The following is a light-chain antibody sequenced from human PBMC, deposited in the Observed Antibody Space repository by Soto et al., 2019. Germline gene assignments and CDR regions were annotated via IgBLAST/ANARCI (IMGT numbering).Light chain of an antibody. CDR1: QSLVHSDGISY. J-gene: IGKJ2*01. CDR3: MQATQPYT. Sequence: VMTQTPLSSPVTLGQPVSISCRSSQSLVHSDGISYLSWLHQRPGQPPRLLIYMISNRFSGVPDRFSGSGAGTNFTLKISRVEPEDVGVYYCMQATQPYTFGQGTKLEIK. CDR2: MIS. V-gene: IGKV2-24*01.